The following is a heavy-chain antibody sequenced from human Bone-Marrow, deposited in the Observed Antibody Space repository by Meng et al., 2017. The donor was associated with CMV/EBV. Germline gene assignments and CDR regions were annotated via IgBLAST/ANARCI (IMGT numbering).Heavy chain of an antibody. CDR2: VNRNGDRT. Sequence: GGSLRLSCAASGFVFRSYVMSWVRQVPGKGLEWVAGVNRNGDRTNYIDSVKGRFTISRDNSRNTLYLQMNSLGAEDTAVYYCAKPRGVTIFGVVTKVPFDYWGQGTLVTVSS. CDR3: AKPRGVTIFGVVTKVPFDY. V-gene: IGHV3-23*01. CDR1: GFVFRSYV. J-gene: IGHJ4*02. D-gene: IGHD3-3*01.